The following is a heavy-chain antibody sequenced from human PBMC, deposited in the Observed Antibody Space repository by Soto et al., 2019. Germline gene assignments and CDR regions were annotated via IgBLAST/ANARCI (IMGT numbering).Heavy chain of an antibody. CDR3: ARLRDCSSTSCYAPICFQH. CDR1: GYSFTSYW. Sequence: GESLKISCKGSGYSFTSYWIGWVRQMPGKGLEWMGIIYPGDSDTRYSPSFQGQVTISADKSISTAYLQWSSLKASDTAMYYCARLRDCSSTSCYAPICFQHWGQGTLVTVSS. J-gene: IGHJ1*01. V-gene: IGHV5-51*01. D-gene: IGHD2-2*01. CDR2: IYPGDSDT.